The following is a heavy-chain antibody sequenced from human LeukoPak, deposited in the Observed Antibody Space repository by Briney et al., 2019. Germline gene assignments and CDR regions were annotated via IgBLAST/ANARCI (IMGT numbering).Heavy chain of an antibody. CDR2: IYDSGST. V-gene: IGHV4-39*01. CDR1: GGSISSSNW. D-gene: IGHD3-10*01. Sequence: SETLSLTCAVSGGSISSSNWWSWIRQPPGKGLEWIGSIYDSGSTYYNPSLKSRVTISVDTSKNQFSLKLNSVTAADTAVYYCARHYGPWGQGTLVTVSS. CDR3: ARHYGP. J-gene: IGHJ5*02.